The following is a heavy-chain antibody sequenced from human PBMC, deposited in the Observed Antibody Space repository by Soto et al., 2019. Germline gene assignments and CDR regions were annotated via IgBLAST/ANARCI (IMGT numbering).Heavy chain of an antibody. V-gene: IGHV4-4*02. CDR1: GASISSSNW. CDR2: IYHIGHT. J-gene: IGHJ6*02. CDR3: ERRPWGTDV. Sequence: QVQLQESGPGLVKPSGTLSLTCAVSGASISSSNWWSWVRQPPGKGLEWIGDIYHIGHTNYNPSLESRVTISVDKAKNQFSLRLSSVSAEDRAVYYCERRPWGTDVWGQETRVIVPS. D-gene: IGHD6-6*01.